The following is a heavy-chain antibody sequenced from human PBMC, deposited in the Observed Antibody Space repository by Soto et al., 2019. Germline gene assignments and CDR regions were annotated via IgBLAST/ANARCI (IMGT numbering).Heavy chain of an antibody. V-gene: IGHV3-7*03. Sequence: GGSLRLSCAASGFTFRSYWMSWVRQAPGKGLEWVANIKQDGSEKYYVDSVKGRFTISRDNAKNSLYLQMNSLRAEDTAVYYCAKDLVVVPAARGNWFDPWGQGTLVTVSS. D-gene: IGHD2-2*01. J-gene: IGHJ5*02. CDR1: GFTFRSYW. CDR3: AKDLVVVPAARGNWFDP. CDR2: IKQDGSEK.